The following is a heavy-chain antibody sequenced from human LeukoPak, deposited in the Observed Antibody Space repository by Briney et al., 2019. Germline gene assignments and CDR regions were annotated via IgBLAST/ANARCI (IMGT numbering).Heavy chain of an antibody. Sequence: ASVKVSCKASGGTFSSYAISWVRQAPGQGLEWMGGIIPIFGTANYAQKFQGRVTITADESTNTAYMELSSLRSEDTAVYYCATGAVMVRGVLNWFDPWGQGTLVTVSS. J-gene: IGHJ5*02. CDR2: IIPIFGTA. CDR1: GGTFSSYA. D-gene: IGHD3-10*01. CDR3: ATGAVMVRGVLNWFDP. V-gene: IGHV1-69*13.